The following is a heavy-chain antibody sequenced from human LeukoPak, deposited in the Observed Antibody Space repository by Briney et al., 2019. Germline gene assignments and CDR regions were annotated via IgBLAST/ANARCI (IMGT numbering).Heavy chain of an antibody. CDR2: IYYSGST. Sequence: SETLSLTCTVSGGSISSTSYFWGWIRQPPGKGLEWIGSIYYSGSTNYNPSLKSPVTMSVDTPKNQFSLKLTSVTSADTAVYYCARQSIAARGYYYYMDVWGKGTTVTVSS. D-gene: IGHD6-6*01. CDR1: GGSISSTSYF. V-gene: IGHV4-39*01. CDR3: ARQSIAARGYYYYMDV. J-gene: IGHJ6*03.